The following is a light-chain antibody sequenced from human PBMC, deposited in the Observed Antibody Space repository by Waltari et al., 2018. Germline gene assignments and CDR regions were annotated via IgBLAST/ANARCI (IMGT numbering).Light chain of an antibody. V-gene: IGKV1-33*01. Sequence: IQMTQSPSSLSVSVGDRVTVTCQASQDIATYLNWYQHNPGKAPMLLIYDAANLETEVPSRFSVSVSATLFTFTITSLQPEDTATYYCQQHDSLPHTFGGGTMVEIK. J-gene: IGKJ4*01. CDR3: QQHDSLPHT. CDR1: QDIATY. CDR2: DAA.